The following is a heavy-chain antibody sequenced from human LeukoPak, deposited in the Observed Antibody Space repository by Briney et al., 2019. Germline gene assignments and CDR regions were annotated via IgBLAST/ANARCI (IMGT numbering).Heavy chain of an antibody. D-gene: IGHD5-18*01. CDR1: GGSFSAYY. V-gene: IGHV4-34*01. CDR3: ARVPDTAMVDFEY. CDR2: INHSGST. J-gene: IGHJ4*02. Sequence: SETLSLTCAVYGGSFSAYYWSWIRQPPGKGLEWIGEINHSGSTNYNPSLKSRVTISIDTSKNQFSLNLSSVTAADTAVYYCARVPDTAMVDFEYWGQGTLVTVSS.